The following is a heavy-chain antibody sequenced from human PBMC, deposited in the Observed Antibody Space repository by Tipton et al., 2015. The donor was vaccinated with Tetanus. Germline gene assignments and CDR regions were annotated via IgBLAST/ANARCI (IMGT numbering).Heavy chain of an antibody. J-gene: IGHJ4*02. CDR1: GGSISRGGYY. CDR2: IYYSGST. D-gene: IGHD1-26*01. Sequence: TLSLTCTVSGGSISRGGYYWSWIRQHPGKGLEWIGDIYYSGSTYYNPSLKSRVTISVDTSKNQFSLKLNSVTAADTAAYYCARDQARGARGWNYFDFWGQGTLVTVSS. V-gene: IGHV4-31*03. CDR3: ARDQARGARGWNYFDF.